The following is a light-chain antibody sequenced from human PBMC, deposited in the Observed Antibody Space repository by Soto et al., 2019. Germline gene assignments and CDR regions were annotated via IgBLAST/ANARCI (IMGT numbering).Light chain of an antibody. Sequence: IVMTQSPATLSVSPGERATLSCRASQSVSSNLAWYQQKPGQAPRLLIYGASSRATGIPDRFSGSGSGTDFTLTISRLEPEDFAVYYCQQYGSSTETFGQGTKVDIK. J-gene: IGKJ1*01. CDR2: GAS. CDR3: QQYGSSTET. V-gene: IGKV3-20*01. CDR1: QSVSSN.